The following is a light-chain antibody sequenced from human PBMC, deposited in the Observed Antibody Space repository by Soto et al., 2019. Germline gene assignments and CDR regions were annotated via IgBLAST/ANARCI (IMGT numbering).Light chain of an antibody. Sequence: DIPMTQSPSSLSASVGDRVTVTCRAGQSISRYLNWYQQRPGKAPNLLIYSASSLQTGVPSRFSGSGSGTDFTLSISSLQPDDSATYYCQQTYSRFLSFGGGTKLDIK. V-gene: IGKV1-39*01. CDR3: QQTYSRFLS. J-gene: IGKJ4*01. CDR2: SAS. CDR1: QSISRY.